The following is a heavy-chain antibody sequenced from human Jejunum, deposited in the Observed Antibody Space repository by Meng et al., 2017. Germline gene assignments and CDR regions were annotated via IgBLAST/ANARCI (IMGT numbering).Heavy chain of an antibody. CDR1: GYTFTSSG. Sequence: ASVKVSCKASGYTFTSSGISWVRQAPGQGLEWIGWISTHNGDTRYGQKFQGRVTITTYTSTNTVYMELRSLTSDDTAVYYCAREWLTLWFGGFTWFDYWGQGTQVTVSS. J-gene: IGHJ5*01. CDR2: ISTHNGDT. V-gene: IGHV1-18*01. CDR3: AREWLTLWFGGFTWFDY. D-gene: IGHD3-10*01.